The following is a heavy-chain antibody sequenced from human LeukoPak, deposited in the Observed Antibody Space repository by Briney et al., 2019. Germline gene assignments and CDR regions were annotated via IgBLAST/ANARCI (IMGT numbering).Heavy chain of an antibody. CDR2: IYTSGST. CDR1: GGSISSYY. Sequence: SETLSLTCTVSGGSISSYYWSWIRQPAGKGLEWIGRIYTSGSTNYNPSLKSRVTMSVDTSKNQFSLKLSSVTAADTAVYYCAGNRAAAGTIDYWGQGTLVTVSS. D-gene: IGHD6-13*01. CDR3: AGNRAAAGTIDY. J-gene: IGHJ4*02. V-gene: IGHV4-4*07.